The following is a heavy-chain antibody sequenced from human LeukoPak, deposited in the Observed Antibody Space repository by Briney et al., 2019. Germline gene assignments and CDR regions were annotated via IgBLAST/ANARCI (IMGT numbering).Heavy chain of an antibody. CDR2: ISSSSSYI. CDR3: ARSYGDYALGAFDI. CDR1: GFTFSSNS. Sequence: PGGSLRLSCAASGFTFSSNSMNWVRQAPGKGQEWDSSISSSSSYIYYADSVKGRFAISRDNDKNSLYLQMNSLRAEDTAVYYCARSYGDYALGAFDIWGQGTMVTVSS. J-gene: IGHJ3*02. V-gene: IGHV3-21*01. D-gene: IGHD4-17*01.